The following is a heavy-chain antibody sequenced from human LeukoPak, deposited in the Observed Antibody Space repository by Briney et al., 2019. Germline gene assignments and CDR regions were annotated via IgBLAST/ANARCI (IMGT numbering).Heavy chain of an antibody. CDR3: ARQGLYDSSDFWTFQH. V-gene: IGHV3-11*06. J-gene: IGHJ1*01. CDR1: GFSFSDYY. Sequence: PGGSLRLSCAASGFSFSDYYMSWIRQTPEEGLEWLSYISSSSDYKNYADSLKGQFTISRDNAKNSVYLQMNSLRAEDTAVYYCARQGLYDSSDFWTFQHWGQGTLVTVSS. CDR2: ISSSSDYK. D-gene: IGHD3/OR15-3a*01.